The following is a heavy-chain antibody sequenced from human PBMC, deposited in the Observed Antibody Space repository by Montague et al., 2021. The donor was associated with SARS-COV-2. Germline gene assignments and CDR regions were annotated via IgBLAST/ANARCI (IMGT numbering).Heavy chain of an antibody. V-gene: IGHV4-39*01. D-gene: IGHD5/OR15-5a*01. CDR3: VRHVSNLRAAVDYFDY. CDR1: GGTISTDNLYWY. J-gene: IGHJ4*02. Sequence: SETLSLTCLVSGGTISTDNLYWYWAWIRQPPGKGLEWIGSIFHNGDSYYNPSLNTRVTISIDTSRNHFSLSLTSVTAPDTAVYYCVRHVSNLRAAVDYFDYWGQGTPVTVSS. CDR2: IFHNGDS.